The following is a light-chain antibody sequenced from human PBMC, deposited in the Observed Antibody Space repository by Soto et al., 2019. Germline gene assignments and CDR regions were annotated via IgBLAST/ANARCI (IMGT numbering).Light chain of an antibody. Sequence: DIQMTQSPSSLSASVGDRVTITCRASQSISSYLNWYQQKPEKAPKLLIYGASSRATGIPDRFSGSGSGTDFTLTIRRLEPEDFAVYYCQQYGSSYPWTFGQGTKVDIK. J-gene: IGKJ1*01. CDR2: GAS. CDR3: QQYGSSYPWT. CDR1: QSISSY. V-gene: IGKV1-39*01.